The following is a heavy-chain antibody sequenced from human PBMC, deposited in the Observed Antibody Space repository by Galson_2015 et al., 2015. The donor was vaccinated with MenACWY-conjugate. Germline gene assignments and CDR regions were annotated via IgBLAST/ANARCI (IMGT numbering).Heavy chain of an antibody. CDR2: ISSGGSGT. V-gene: IGHV3-23*01. Sequence: SLRLSCAASGFTFSSHAMSWVRQAPGKGLEWVSGISSGGSGTCYTDSVKGRFTISRDNSKNTLYLQMDSLRAEDTAVYYCAKKRGDGYNSFDCWGQGTLVTVSS. CDR3: AKKRGDGYNSFDC. CDR1: GFTFSSHA. D-gene: IGHD5-24*01. J-gene: IGHJ4*02.